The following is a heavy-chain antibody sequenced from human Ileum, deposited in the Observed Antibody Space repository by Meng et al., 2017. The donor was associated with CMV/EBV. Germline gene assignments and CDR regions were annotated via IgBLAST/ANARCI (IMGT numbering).Heavy chain of an antibody. CDR2: INHSEST. J-gene: IGHJ4*02. Sequence: QGQLPQWGAGLLKPPETLSLTCTVYGGSVSVYYWNWIRQPPGRGLEWIGEINHSESTNYKPSLKSRVTISGDTSKNHFSLNLTSVTAADTAVYYCARGQTVRGFEYWGLGILVTVSS. V-gene: IGHV4-34*01. CDR1: GGSVSVYY. D-gene: IGHD3-10*01. CDR3: ARGQTVRGFEY.